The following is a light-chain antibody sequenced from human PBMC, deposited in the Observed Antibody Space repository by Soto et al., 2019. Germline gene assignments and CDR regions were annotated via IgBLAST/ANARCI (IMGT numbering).Light chain of an antibody. CDR3: QQSYSIPWT. Sequence: DLQMTQSPSSLSASVGDRVTITCRASQTISNSLNWYQQKPGKAPKLLISVASSLQTGVLSRFSGSGSGTDFTLTISSLQPEDFAAYYCQQSYSIPWTFGQGTKVEIK. V-gene: IGKV1-39*01. CDR1: QTISNS. CDR2: VAS. J-gene: IGKJ1*01.